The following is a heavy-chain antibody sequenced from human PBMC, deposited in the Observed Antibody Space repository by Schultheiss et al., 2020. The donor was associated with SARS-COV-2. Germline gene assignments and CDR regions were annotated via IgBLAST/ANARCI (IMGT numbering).Heavy chain of an antibody. CDR3: AKDLYYDYVWGSYPGAFDI. CDR2: INWNGGST. J-gene: IGHJ3*02. D-gene: IGHD3-16*02. V-gene: IGHV3-20*04. Sequence: GGSLRLSCAASGFTFDDYGMSWVRQAPGKGLEWVSGINWNGGSTGYADSVKGRFTISRDNSKNTLYLQMNSLRAEDTAVYYCAKDLYYDYVWGSYPGAFDIWGQGTMVTVSS. CDR1: GFTFDDYG.